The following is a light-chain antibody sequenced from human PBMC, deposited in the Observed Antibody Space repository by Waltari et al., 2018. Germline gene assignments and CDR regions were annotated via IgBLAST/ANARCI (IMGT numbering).Light chain of an antibody. J-gene: IGKJ3*01. Sequence: DIQMTQSPSSLSASVGDGVTVTCRASPSISDYVNWDQQKPGKPPQLLIFAASSLQSGVPSRFSGRGSGTDFTLRISSLEPEDFATYYCQQSYSTPFTFGPGTKVDFK. CDR1: PSISDY. CDR2: AAS. CDR3: QQSYSTPFT. V-gene: IGKV1-39*01.